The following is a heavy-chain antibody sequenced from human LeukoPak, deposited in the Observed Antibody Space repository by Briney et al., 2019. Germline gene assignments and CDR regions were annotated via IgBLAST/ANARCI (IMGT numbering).Heavy chain of an antibody. CDR1: GDSISSSSYY. CDR2: VYYSGST. J-gene: IGHJ5*02. V-gene: IGHV4-39*07. D-gene: IGHD3-22*01. Sequence: SETLSLTCTVSGDSISSSSYYWGWIRQPPGKGLEWIGSVYYSGSTNYNPSLKGRVTISVDTSKNQFSLKLSSVTAADTAVYFCARDNFNLVVFTTYNWFDPWGQGTLVSVSS. CDR3: ARDNFNLVVFTTYNWFDP.